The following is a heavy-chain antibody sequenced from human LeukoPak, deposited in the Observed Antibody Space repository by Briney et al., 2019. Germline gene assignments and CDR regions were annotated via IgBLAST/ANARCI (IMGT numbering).Heavy chain of an antibody. J-gene: IGHJ6*02. CDR1: GFTFSSYA. CDR2: ISGSGTST. CDR3: ARDPVGAIGYGMDV. Sequence: GGSLRLSCAASGFTFSSYAMSWVRQAPGKGLEWVSSISGSGTSTYYADSVKGRFTISRDNSKNTLYLQMNSLRAEDTAVYYCARDPVGAIGYGMDVWGQGTTVTVSS. V-gene: IGHV3-23*01. D-gene: IGHD1-26*01.